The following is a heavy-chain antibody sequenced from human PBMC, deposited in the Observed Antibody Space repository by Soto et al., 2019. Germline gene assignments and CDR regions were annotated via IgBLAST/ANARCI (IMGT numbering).Heavy chain of an antibody. D-gene: IGHD6-13*01. CDR1: GYTITCCA. V-gene: IGHV1-3*01. Sequence: QVQLVQSGAEVKKPGASVRVSCKASGYTITCCAMHWVRQAPGQRPEWMGWINAGDGDTKYSQNFQGRLTIIRDTSANTAYMELSSLRSEDTAVYYCARDGKEKAAAAMVYWGQGTLVTVSS. J-gene: IGHJ4*02. CDR2: INAGDGDT. CDR3: ARDGKEKAAAAMVY.